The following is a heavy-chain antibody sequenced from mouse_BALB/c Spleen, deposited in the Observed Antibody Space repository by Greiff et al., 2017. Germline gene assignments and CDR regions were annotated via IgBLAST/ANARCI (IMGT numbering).Heavy chain of an antibody. D-gene: IGHD2-4*01. CDR2: IWSGGST. J-gene: IGHJ3*01. Sequence: QVQLQQSGPGLVQPSQSLSITCTVSGFSLTSYGVHWVRQSPGKGLEWLGVIWSGGSTDYNAAFISRLSISKDNSKSQVFFKMNSLQANDTAIYYCARVSYYDYGGFAYWGQGTLVTVSA. V-gene: IGHV2-2*02. CDR3: ARVSYYDYGGFAY. CDR1: GFSLTSYG.